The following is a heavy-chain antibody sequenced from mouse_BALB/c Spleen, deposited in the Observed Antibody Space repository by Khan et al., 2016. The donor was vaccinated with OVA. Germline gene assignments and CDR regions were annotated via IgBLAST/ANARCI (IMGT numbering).Heavy chain of an antibody. CDR2: IWGGGGT. D-gene: IGHD2-14*01. Sequence: QVQLKESGPGLVAPSQSLSITCTVSGFSLSRYNIHWVRQPPGQGLEWLGMIWGGGGTDYNSTLKIRLSISKDNSKSQVFLKMNSLQTDDTAMYYGARAYYRYDGYYAMDYWGEGTSVTVAS. CDR3: ARAYYRYDGYYAMDY. CDR1: GFSLSRYN. V-gene: IGHV2-6-4*01. J-gene: IGHJ4*01.